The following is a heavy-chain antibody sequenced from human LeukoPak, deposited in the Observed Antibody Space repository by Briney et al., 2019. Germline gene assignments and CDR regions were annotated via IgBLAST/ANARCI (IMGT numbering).Heavy chain of an antibody. Sequence: GGSLRLSCSASGFTFSTYWMSWVRQAPGKGLEWVANMRRDGNEIYYLDSVRGRFTISRDNAKNSLYLQMNSLRAEDTAVYYCAYVPPSEHSSGKFWGQGTLVTVSS. CDR2: MRRDGNEI. J-gene: IGHJ4*02. CDR1: GFTFSTYW. D-gene: IGHD6-19*01. CDR3: AYVPPSEHSSGKF. V-gene: IGHV3-7*01.